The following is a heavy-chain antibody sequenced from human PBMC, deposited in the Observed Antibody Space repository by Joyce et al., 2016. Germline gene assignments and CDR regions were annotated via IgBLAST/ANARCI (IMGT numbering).Heavy chain of an antibody. CDR3: AKDDDLYASTDLADY. V-gene: IGHV3-30*18. J-gene: IGHJ4*02. CDR2: ISYDGTNQ. Sequence: QVQLVESGGGVVQPGRSLRLSCAASGFTFRNYGMHWVRQAPGKGLEWVAVISYDGTNQYYADSVKGRFTISRDNSKDTLFLQMNSLRPEDTAVYFCAKDDDLYASTDLADYWGQGTLVIVSS. CDR1: GFTFRNYG. D-gene: IGHD5/OR15-5a*01.